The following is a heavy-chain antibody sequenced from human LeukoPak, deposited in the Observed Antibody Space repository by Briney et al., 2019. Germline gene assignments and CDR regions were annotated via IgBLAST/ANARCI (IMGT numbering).Heavy chain of an antibody. J-gene: IGHJ4*02. V-gene: IGHV4-4*07. CDR3: ARGVNCGSGSGYYFDY. D-gene: IGHD3-16*01. CDR1: GRSISSYY. Sequence: SETLSLTCTLSGRSISSYYWSWIRQPAGKGLEWVGRIYTSGSTNYTPSLKSRVTMSVDTSKNQFSLKLSSVTAADTAVYYCARGVNCGSGSGYYFDYWGQGTLVTVSS. CDR2: IYTSGST.